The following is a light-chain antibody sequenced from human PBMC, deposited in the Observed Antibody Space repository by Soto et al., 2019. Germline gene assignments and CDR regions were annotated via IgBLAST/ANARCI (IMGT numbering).Light chain of an antibody. Sequence: QSVLTQPPSASGTPGQRVTISCSGSGSNIGSNTVNWYQQLPGAAPKLLIYSNNQRPSGVPDRFSGSKSGTSASLAISGLQSDDEADYYCAAWDDSLNGYYVFGTGTKVTVL. J-gene: IGLJ1*01. CDR2: SNN. CDR3: AAWDDSLNGYYV. CDR1: GSNIGSNT. V-gene: IGLV1-44*01.